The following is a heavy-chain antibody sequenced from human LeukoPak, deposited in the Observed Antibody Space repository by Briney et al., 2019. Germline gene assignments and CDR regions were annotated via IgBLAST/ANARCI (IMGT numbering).Heavy chain of an antibody. J-gene: IGHJ4*02. CDR2: ISSSGSTI. CDR1: GFTFSDYY. CDR3: ASATYYYDSSGYLVTGGPFDY. D-gene: IGHD3-22*01. Sequence: PGGSLRLSCAASGFTFSDYYMSWIRQAPGKGLEWVSYISSSGSTIYYADSVKGRFTISRDNAKNSLYLQMNSLRAEDTAVYYCASATYYYDSSGYLVTGGPFDYWGQGTLVTVSS. V-gene: IGHV3-11*01.